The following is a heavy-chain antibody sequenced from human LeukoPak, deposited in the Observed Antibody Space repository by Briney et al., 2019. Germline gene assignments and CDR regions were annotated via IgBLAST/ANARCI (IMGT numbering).Heavy chain of an antibody. V-gene: IGHV1-2*02. CDR1: GYTFTGYY. Sequence: ASVKVSCKASGYTFTGYYMHWVRQAPGQGLEWMGWINPNSGGTNYAQKFQGRVTMTRDTSISTAYMELSRLRSDDTAVYYCARDRAARNYYYYYMDVWGKGTTVTVSS. CDR3: ARDRAARNYYYYYMDV. J-gene: IGHJ6*03. D-gene: IGHD6-6*01. CDR2: INPNSGGT.